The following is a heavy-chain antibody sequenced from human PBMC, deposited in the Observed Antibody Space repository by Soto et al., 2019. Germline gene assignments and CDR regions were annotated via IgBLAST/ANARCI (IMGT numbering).Heavy chain of an antibody. CDR3: AMVDNYVTPTPQDV. CDR1: GYIFVNYG. V-gene: IGHV1-18*01. J-gene: IGHJ6*02. CDR2: ISPYSGNT. D-gene: IGHD3-16*01. Sequence: QVQLVQSGDEVRKPGSSVKVSCKASGYIFVNYGIAWVRQAPGHGLEWMGWISPYSGNTHYARKVQGRLTMTTDTSTSTAYMDLGSLPSDDTAVYYWAMVDNYVTPTPQDVWGQGTTVTVSS.